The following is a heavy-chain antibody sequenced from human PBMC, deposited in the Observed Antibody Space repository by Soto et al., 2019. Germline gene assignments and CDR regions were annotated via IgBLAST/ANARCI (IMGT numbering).Heavy chain of an antibody. CDR1: GFTLNNYA. D-gene: IGHD6-6*01. V-gene: IGHV3-30-3*01. J-gene: IGHJ6*02. CDR3: ARERTMAPRGSLDV. CDR2: ISYDGINR. Sequence: GGSLRLSCAASGFTLNNYAMHWVRQAPGKGLEWVAVISYDGINRNSADSVKGRFTISRDTSKNTLYLQMNSLRADDTAVYYCARERTMAPRGSLDVWGQGTTVTVS.